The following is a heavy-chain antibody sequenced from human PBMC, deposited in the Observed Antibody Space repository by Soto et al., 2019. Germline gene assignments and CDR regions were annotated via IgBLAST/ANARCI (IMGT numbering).Heavy chain of an antibody. J-gene: IGHJ4*02. CDR3: ARVTFGESDY. V-gene: IGHV1-18*01. CDR2: SAYNGDT. Sequence: ASVKVSCKASGYTFTSYGISWVRQAPGQGLEWMGSAYNGDTHFAQKLQGRVTMTTDTSTSTAYMELRSLRPDDTAVYYCARVTFGESDYWGQGTLVTVSS. D-gene: IGHD3-10*01. CDR1: GYTFTSYG.